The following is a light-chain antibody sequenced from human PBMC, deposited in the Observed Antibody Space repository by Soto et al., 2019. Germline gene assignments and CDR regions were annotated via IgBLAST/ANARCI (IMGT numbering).Light chain of an antibody. CDR1: QDISKF. CDR2: DAS. Sequence: DIQMTQSPSSLSASVGDRVSFTCQASQDISKFLNWYQHKPGQAPSLMIYDASKSQFGVPSRFSGSGSGTDFTVTISGLQPEDNATYYCQQYDNRPFTFGPGTKVDVK. J-gene: IGKJ3*01. CDR3: QQYDNRPFT. V-gene: IGKV1-33*01.